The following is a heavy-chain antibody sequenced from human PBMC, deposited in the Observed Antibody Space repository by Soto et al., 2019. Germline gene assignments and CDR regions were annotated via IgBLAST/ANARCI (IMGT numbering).Heavy chain of an antibody. J-gene: IGHJ5*02. Sequence: ASVKVSCKASGYTFTSYVMHWVRQAPGQRLEWMGWINAGNGNTKYSQKFQGRVTITRDTSASTAYMELSSLRSEDTAVYYCARDRGVIAAAGQRRNYNWFDPWGQGTLVTVSS. CDR1: GYTFTSYV. D-gene: IGHD6-13*01. V-gene: IGHV1-3*01. CDR3: ARDRGVIAAAGQRRNYNWFDP. CDR2: INAGNGNT.